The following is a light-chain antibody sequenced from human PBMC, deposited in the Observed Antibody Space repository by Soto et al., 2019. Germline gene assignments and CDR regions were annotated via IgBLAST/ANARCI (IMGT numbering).Light chain of an antibody. J-gene: IGKJ3*01. CDR3: QGR. V-gene: IGKV3-20*01. Sequence: EIVLTQSPGTLSLSPGERATLSCRASQSVSSSYLAWYQQKPGQAPRLLIYGASSRATGIPDRFSGSGSGTDFTLTISRLEPEDFAVYYCQGRLGP. CDR2: GAS. CDR1: QSVSSSY.